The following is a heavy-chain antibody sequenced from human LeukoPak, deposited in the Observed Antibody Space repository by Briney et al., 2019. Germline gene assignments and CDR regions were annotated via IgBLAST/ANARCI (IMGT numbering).Heavy chain of an antibody. D-gene: IGHD2-15*01. CDR2: IIPIFGTA. CDR1: GGTFSSYA. J-gene: IGHJ4*02. V-gene: IGHV1-69*05. CDR3: AREGYCSGGSCYLWDY. Sequence: GASVKVSCKASGGTFSSYAISWVRQAPGQGLEWMGGIIPIFGTANYAQKFQGRVTMTRDTSTSTVYMELSSLRSEDTAVYYCAREGYCSGGSCYLWDYWGQGTLVTVSS.